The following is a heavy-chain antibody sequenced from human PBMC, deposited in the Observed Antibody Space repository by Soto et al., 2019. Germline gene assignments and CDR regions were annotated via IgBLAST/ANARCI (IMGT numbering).Heavy chain of an antibody. V-gene: IGHV3-23*01. CDR3: ATRMYYDFWSGYYQGWYFDY. CDR2: ISGSGGST. Sequence: GGSLRLSCAASGFTFSSYAMSWVRQAPGKGLEWVSAISGSGGSTYYADSVKGRFTISRGNSKNTLYLQMNSLRAEDTAVYYCATRMYYDFWSGYYQGWYFDYWGQGTLVIVSS. D-gene: IGHD3-3*01. CDR1: GFTFSSYA. J-gene: IGHJ4*02.